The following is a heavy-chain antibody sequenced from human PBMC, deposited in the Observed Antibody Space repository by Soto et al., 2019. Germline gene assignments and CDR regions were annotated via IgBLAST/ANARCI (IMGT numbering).Heavy chain of an antibody. V-gene: IGHV1-8*01. CDR3: ARGIKGLPPCALDL. J-gene: IGHJ3*01. CDR1: GYTFSNYD. D-gene: IGHD5-12*01. Sequence: SLKVSCKASGYTFSNYDINWVRQATGQGLEWMGWLNPNTDKTGSAQKFQGRVTMTRNTSLSTAYLELSGLRSDDAAVYYCARGIKGLPPCALDLLGRGTRVGVS. CDR2: LNPNTDKT.